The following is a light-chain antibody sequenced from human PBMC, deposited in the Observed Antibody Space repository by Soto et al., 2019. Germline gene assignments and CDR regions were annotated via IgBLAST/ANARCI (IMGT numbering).Light chain of an antibody. Sequence: QSALTQPASVSGSPGQSITISCTGTSSDVGGYNYVSWYQQHPGKAPKLMIYDVSNRPSGVSNRFSGSKSGNTDSLTISGLQAEDEADYYSSSYTSSSTQVFGGGTKLTVL. CDR1: SSDVGGYNY. CDR2: DVS. V-gene: IGLV2-14*01. J-gene: IGLJ2*01. CDR3: SSYTSSSTQV.